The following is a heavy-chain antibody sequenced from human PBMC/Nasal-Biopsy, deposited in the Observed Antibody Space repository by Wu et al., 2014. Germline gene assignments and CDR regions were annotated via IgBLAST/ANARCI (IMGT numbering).Heavy chain of an antibody. CDR2: IHYDGTHT. CDR1: GFTFSSYG. V-gene: IGHV3-33*08. CDR3: ARDQGGGWYYFDY. Sequence: AASGFTFSSYGMNWVRQAPGKGLEWVAYIHYDGTHTKLWRLREGRFTISRDNSNNMLYLQMNSLRAEDTALYSCARDQGGGWYYFDYWGQGTLGHRLL. D-gene: IGHD6-19*01. J-gene: IGHJ4*02.